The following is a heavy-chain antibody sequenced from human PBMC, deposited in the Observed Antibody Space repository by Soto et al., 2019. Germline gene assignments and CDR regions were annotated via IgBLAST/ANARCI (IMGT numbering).Heavy chain of an antibody. CDR3: ARAMVRGATDAFDI. V-gene: IGHV4-30-2*01. D-gene: IGHD3-10*01. CDR1: GGSISSGGYS. CDR2: IYHSGST. J-gene: IGHJ3*02. Sequence: SETLSLTCAVSGGSISSGGYSWSWIRQPPGKGLEWIGYIYHSGSTYYNPSLKSRVTISVDRSKNQFSLKLSSVTAADTAVYYCARAMVRGATDAFDIWGQGTMVTVSS.